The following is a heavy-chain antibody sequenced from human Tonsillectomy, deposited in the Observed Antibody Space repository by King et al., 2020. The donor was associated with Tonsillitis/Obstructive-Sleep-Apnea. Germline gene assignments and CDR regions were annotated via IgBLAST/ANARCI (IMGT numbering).Heavy chain of an antibody. CDR1: GYTFTSFA. CDR2: INTNTGNP. Sequence: QLVQSGSELKKPGASVKVSCKASGYTFTSFAMNWVRQAPGQGLEWMGWINTNTGNPTYAQGFTGRFVFSLDTSISTTYLHISSLKAEDTAVYYCARGAGDFWSGPINWFDPWGQATLVTVSS. V-gene: IGHV7-4-1*02. CDR3: ARGAGDFWSGPINWFDP. J-gene: IGHJ5*02. D-gene: IGHD3-3*01.